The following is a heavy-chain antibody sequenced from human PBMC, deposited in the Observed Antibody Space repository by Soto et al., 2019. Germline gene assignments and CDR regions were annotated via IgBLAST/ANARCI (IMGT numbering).Heavy chain of an antibody. CDR3: ARDALRLPGGRGLSLWYFDL. V-gene: IGHV4-59*01. J-gene: IGHJ2*01. D-gene: IGHD5-12*01. Sequence: QVQLQESGPGLVKPSETLSLTCTVSGGSISSYYWSWIRQPPGKGLEWIGYIYYSGSTNYNPSLKSRATISVDTAKNQFSLTLSSVTAPDTAVYYCARDALRLPGGRGLSLWYFDLGGRGTLVTVSS. CDR2: IYYSGST. CDR1: GGSISSYY.